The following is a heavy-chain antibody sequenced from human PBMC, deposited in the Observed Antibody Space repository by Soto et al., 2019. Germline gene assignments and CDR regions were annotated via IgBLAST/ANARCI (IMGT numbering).Heavy chain of an antibody. V-gene: IGHV4-34*01. CDR1: GGSFSGYY. CDR3: ASYHGANPTWFDP. Sequence: QVQLQQWGAGLLKPSETLSLTCAVYGGSFSGYYWSWIRQPPGKGLEWIGEINHSGSTNYNPSLKTRVTISVDTSKNQFSLKLSSVTAADTAVYYSASYHGANPTWFDPWGQGTLVTVSS. CDR2: INHSGST. J-gene: IGHJ5*02. D-gene: IGHD4-17*01.